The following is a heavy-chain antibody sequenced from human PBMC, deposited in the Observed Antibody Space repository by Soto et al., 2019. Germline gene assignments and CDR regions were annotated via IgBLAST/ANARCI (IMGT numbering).Heavy chain of an antibody. D-gene: IGHD3-3*01. V-gene: IGHV1-69*13. J-gene: IGHJ6*02. CDR2: IIPIFGTA. CDR3: ARVQGDCWSANYGMDV. CDR1: GGTFSSYA. Sequence: SVKVSCKASGGTFSSYAISWVRQAPGQGLEWMGGIIPIFGTANYAQKFQGRVTITADESTSTAYMELSSLRSEDTAVYYCARVQGDCWSANYGMDVWCQGTTGTVSS.